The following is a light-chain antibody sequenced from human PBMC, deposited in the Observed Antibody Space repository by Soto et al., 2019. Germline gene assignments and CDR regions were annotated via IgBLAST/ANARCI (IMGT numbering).Light chain of an antibody. Sequence: QAVVTQPPSVSGSPGQRVTISCTGNSSNLGAGYDVHWYQQLPGAAPKLVIFGNRNRPSGIPERFSGSKSGTSASLAITGLQAEDEADYYCQAYDYSLTASVFGGGTKLTVL. CDR3: QAYDYSLTASV. J-gene: IGLJ3*02. CDR2: GNR. V-gene: IGLV1-40*01. CDR1: SSNLGAGYD.